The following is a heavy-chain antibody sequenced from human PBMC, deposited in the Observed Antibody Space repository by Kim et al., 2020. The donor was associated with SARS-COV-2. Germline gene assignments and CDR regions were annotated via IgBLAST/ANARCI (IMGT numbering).Heavy chain of an antibody. V-gene: IGHV1-3*01. CDR1: GYTFTSYA. CDR2: INAGNGNT. Sequence: ASVKVSCKASGYTFTSYAMHWVRQAPGQRLEWMGWINAGNGNTKYSQKFQGRVTITRDTSASTAYMELSSLRSEDTAVYYCARGYSGYDSPYYYYYGMDVWGQGTTVTVSS. J-gene: IGHJ6*02. CDR3: ARGYSGYDSPYYYYYGMDV. D-gene: IGHD5-12*01.